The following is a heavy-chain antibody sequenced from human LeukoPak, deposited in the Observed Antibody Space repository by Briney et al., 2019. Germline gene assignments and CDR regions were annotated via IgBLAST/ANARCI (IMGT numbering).Heavy chain of an antibody. Sequence: GGSLRLSCVVSGFTFSESWMSWVRQAPGKGLGWVASLNLDGSDKYYVDSVRGRFTISRDNAKNSLYLQMDSLRVEDTAVYYCAKGKRYPDYWGQGALVTVSS. J-gene: IGHJ4*02. D-gene: IGHD1-1*01. CDR2: LNLDGSDK. CDR3: AKGKRYPDY. V-gene: IGHV3-7*03. CDR1: GFTFSESW.